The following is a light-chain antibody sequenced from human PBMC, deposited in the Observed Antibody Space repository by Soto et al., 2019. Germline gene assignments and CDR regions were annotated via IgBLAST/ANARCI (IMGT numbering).Light chain of an antibody. CDR2: SND. Sequence: QSVLTQPPSVSGTPGQRVSISCSGNSSNIESHSVDWYQHFPGTAPKLVINSNDQRPSGVPDRFSGSKSGTSASLAISGLQSEDEADYYCATWDGGLNGVLFGGGTKLTVL. CDR3: ATWDGGLNGVL. CDR1: SSNIESHS. V-gene: IGLV1-44*01. J-gene: IGLJ2*01.